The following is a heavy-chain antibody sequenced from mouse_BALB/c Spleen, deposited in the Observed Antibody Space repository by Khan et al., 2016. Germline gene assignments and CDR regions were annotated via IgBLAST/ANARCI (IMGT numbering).Heavy chain of an antibody. V-gene: IGHV5-6*01. Sequence: EVELVESGGDLVKPGGSLKLSCAASGFTFSSYGMSWVRQTPDKRLEWVATISSGGSYTYYPDSVKGRFTISSDNAKNTLYLQMSSLKSEDTAMYYCARISTTNYFDYWGQGTTLTVSS. CDR1: GFTFSSYG. D-gene: IGHD1-1*01. J-gene: IGHJ2*01. CDR2: ISSGGSYT. CDR3: ARISTTNYFDY.